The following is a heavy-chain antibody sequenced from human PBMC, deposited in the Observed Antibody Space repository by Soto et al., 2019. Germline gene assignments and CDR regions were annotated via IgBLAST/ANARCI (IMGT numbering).Heavy chain of an antibody. J-gene: IGHJ6*02. CDR2: IWYDGSNK. CDR1: GFTFSSYG. D-gene: IGHD6-13*01. Sequence: PGGSLRLSCAASGFTFSSYGMHWVRQAPGKGLEWVAVIWYDGSNKYYADSVKGRFTISRDNSKNTLYLQMNSLRAEDTAVYYCARERWEAAAPLSGVYYYYGMDVWGQGTTVTVSS. V-gene: IGHV3-33*01. CDR3: ARERWEAAAPLSGVYYYYGMDV.